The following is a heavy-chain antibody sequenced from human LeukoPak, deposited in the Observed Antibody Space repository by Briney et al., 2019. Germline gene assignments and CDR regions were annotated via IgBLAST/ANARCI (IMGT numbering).Heavy chain of an antibody. J-gene: IGHJ4*02. D-gene: IGHD2/OR15-2a*01. CDR2: ISSSGSGI. CDR3: AREGLSAGFVGDY. Sequence: GGSLRLSCAASGFTFSSFDMIWVRQAPGKGLEWVSYISSSGSGIYSEDSVKGRCTISIDKDKNSLYVQMNSQSAEDTAVYYCAREGLSAGFVGDYWGQGTLVTVSS. V-gene: IGHV3-48*03. CDR1: GFTFSSFD.